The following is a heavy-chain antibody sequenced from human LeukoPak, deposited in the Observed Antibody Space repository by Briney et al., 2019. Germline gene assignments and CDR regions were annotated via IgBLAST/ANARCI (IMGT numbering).Heavy chain of an antibody. CDR2: ISSSSSYI. Sequence: GGSLRLSCAASGFTFSSYSMNWVRQAPGKGLEWVSSISSSSSYIYYADSVKGRFTISRDNAKNSLYLQMNSLRAEDTAVYYCVRVRGMEWLVPDYWGQGTLVTVSS. D-gene: IGHD6-19*01. CDR3: VRVRGMEWLVPDY. J-gene: IGHJ4*02. CDR1: GFTFSSYS. V-gene: IGHV3-21*01.